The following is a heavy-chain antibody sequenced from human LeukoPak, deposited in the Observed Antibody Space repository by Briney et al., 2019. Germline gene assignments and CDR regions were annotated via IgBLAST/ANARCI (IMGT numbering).Heavy chain of an antibody. V-gene: IGHV3-74*01. D-gene: IGHD2-2*01. J-gene: IGHJ4*02. CDR3: AMLGYCSGSGCYVGGFAY. Sequence: GGSLRLSCAASGFTFSSYWMHWVRQAPGKGLVWVSRINSDGSSTSYADSVKGRFTISRDNAKNTLYLQMNSLRAEDTAVYYCAMLGYCSGSGCYVGGFAYWGQGTLVTVSS. CDR2: INSDGSST. CDR1: GFTFSSYW.